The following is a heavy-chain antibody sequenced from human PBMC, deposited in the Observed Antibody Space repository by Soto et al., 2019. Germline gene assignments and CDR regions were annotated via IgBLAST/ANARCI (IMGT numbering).Heavy chain of an antibody. CDR1: GGSISSTNW. D-gene: IGHD3-22*01. J-gene: IGHJ5*02. Sequence: QVQLQESGPGLMNPSGTLSLTCAVSGGSISSTNWWSWVRQPPGKGLEWIGEIFHSGSTNYNPSRKSRVTIAVAKSKNQCSLKLNSVTAADTAVEYWAGASRGYHPWGQGTLVTVSS. CDR3: AGASRGYHP. CDR2: IFHSGST. V-gene: IGHV4-4*02.